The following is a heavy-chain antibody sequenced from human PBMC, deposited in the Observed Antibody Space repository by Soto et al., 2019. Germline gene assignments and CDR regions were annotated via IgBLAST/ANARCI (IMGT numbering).Heavy chain of an antibody. J-gene: IGHJ6*02. CDR3: ARGDGRGSSGFYYYYGMDV. Sequence: QVQLVQSGAEVKKPGASVKVSCKASGYIFGNYYMHWVRQAPRQGLEWGGIINPSGGTTRYAQKSQGRVTLTSDTSTSTFYMELSSLRSEDTAVYYCARGDGRGSSGFYYYYGMDVWGQGTTVTVSS. V-gene: IGHV1-46*01. CDR2: INPSGGTT. CDR1: GYIFGNYY. D-gene: IGHD6-25*01.